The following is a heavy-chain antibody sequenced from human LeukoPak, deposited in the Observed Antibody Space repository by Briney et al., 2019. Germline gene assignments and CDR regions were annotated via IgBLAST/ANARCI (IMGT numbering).Heavy chain of an antibody. CDR2: INHSGST. V-gene: IGHV4-34*01. J-gene: IGHJ5*02. CDR1: GGSISSYY. CDR3: ARGRTYRKYKYNWFDP. D-gene: IGHD1-14*01. Sequence: SETLSLTCTVSGGSISSYYWSWIRQPPGKGLEWIGEINHSGSTNYNPSLKSRVTISVDTSKNQFSLKLSSVTAADTAVYYCARGRTYRKYKYNWFDPWGQGTLVTVSS.